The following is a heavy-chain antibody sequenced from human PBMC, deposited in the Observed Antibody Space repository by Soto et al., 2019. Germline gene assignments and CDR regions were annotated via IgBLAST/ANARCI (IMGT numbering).Heavy chain of an antibody. D-gene: IGHD6-13*01. V-gene: IGHV3-48*03. CDR2: ISSSGSTI. CDR3: ARTGIAAAGTLYDY. J-gene: IGHJ4*02. Sequence: PVGSLRLSCAASGFTFSSYEMNWVRQAPGKGLEWVSYISSSGSTIYYADSVKGRFTISRDNAKNSLYLQMNSLRAEDTAVYYCARTGIAAAGTLYDYWGQGTLVTVSS. CDR1: GFTFSSYE.